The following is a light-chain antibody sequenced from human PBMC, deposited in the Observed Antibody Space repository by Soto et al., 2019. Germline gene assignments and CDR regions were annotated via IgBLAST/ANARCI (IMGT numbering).Light chain of an antibody. CDR2: GAS. Sequence: EIVMTQSPATLSVSPGARATLSCRASQSVNSNLAWYQQKPGQAPRLLIYGASARATGIPARFSGSGYRTEFTLTISSLQSEDFAVYYCQQYNNFPGFGGGTKVDIK. V-gene: IGKV3-15*01. CDR1: QSVNSN. CDR3: QQYNNFPG. J-gene: IGKJ4*01.